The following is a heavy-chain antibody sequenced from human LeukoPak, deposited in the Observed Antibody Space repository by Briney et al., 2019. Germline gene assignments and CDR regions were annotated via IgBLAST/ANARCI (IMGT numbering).Heavy chain of an antibody. CDR1: GYTFTSYG. Sequence: ASVKVSCKASGYTFTSYGISWVRQAPGQGLEWMGWISAYNGNTNYAQKLQGRVTMTTDTSTSTAYMKLRSLRSDDTAVYYCARSSSSWYEFDYWGQGTLVTVSS. J-gene: IGHJ4*02. V-gene: IGHV1-18*01. D-gene: IGHD6-13*01. CDR3: ARSSSSWYEFDY. CDR2: ISAYNGNT.